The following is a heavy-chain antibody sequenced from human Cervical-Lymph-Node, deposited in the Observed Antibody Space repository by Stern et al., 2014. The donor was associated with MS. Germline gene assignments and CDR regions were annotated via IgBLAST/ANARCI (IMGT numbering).Heavy chain of an antibody. CDR1: GFTFSSYS. Sequence: VQLGQSGGGLVQPGGSLRLSCAASGFTFSSYSMNWVRQAPGKGLEWVSYISSSSSTIYYADSVKGRFTISRDNAKNSLYLQMNSLRDEDTAVYYCARDDTPLWFGEHWFDPWGQGTLVTVSS. CDR2: ISSSSSTI. V-gene: IGHV3-48*02. J-gene: IGHJ5*02. CDR3: ARDDTPLWFGEHWFDP. D-gene: IGHD3-10*01.